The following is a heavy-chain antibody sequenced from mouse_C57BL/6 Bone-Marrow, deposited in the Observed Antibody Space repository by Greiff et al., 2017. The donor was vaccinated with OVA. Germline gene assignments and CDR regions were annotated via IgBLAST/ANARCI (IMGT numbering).Heavy chain of an antibody. Sequence: QVQLKESGAELVRPGTSVKVSCKASGYAFTNYLIEWVKQRPGQGLEWIGVINPGSGGTNYNEKFKGKATLTADKSSSTAYMQLSSLTSEDSAVYFCARSTIVTTGAMDYWGQGTSVTVSS. J-gene: IGHJ4*01. CDR1: GYAFTNYL. V-gene: IGHV1-54*01. CDR2: INPGSGGT. D-gene: IGHD2-5*01. CDR3: ARSTIVTTGAMDY.